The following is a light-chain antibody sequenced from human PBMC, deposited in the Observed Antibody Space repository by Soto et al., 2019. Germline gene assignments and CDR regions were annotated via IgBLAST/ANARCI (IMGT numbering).Light chain of an antibody. J-gene: IGLJ3*02. Sequence: QSALTQPASVSGSPGQSITISCTGTSSDVGSYNYVSWYQQHPGKGPKLMIYEVSNRPSGVSNRFSGSKSGTTASLTISGLQAEDEANYYCSSYTSISTLVFGGGTQLTVL. CDR3: SSYTSISTLV. CDR2: EVS. CDR1: SSDVGSYNY. V-gene: IGLV2-14*01.